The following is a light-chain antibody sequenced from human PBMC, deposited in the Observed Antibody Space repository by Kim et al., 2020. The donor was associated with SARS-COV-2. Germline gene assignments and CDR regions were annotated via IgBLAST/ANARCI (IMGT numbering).Light chain of an antibody. V-gene: IGLV3-1*01. Sequence: SYELTQPPSVSVSPGQTASITCSGDRLGEKYASWYQQKPGQSPVLVIYNDSRRPSGIPERFSGSNSGNTATLTISGTQAMDEADYYCQAWDSSTGVFGGGTQLTVL. CDR2: NDS. CDR1: RLGEKY. J-gene: IGLJ3*02. CDR3: QAWDSSTGV.